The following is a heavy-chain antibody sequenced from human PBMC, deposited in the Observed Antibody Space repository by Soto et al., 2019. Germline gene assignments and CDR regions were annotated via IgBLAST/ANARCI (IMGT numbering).Heavy chain of an antibody. J-gene: IGHJ4*02. CDR3: ARDVPDRGPFDY. CDR1: GFTFSSYA. CDR2: ISYDGSNK. D-gene: IGHD3-10*01. Sequence: QVQLVESGGGVVQPGRSLRLSCAASGFTFSSYAMHWVRQAPGKGLEWVAVISYDGSNKYYADSVKGRFTISRDNSKNTLYLQMNSLRAEDTAVYYCARDVPDRGPFDYWAQGTLVTVSS. V-gene: IGHV3-30-3*01.